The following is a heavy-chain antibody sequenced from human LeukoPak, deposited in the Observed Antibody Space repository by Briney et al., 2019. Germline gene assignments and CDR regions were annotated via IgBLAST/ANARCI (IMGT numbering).Heavy chain of an antibody. CDR1: GFTFGSYW. J-gene: IGHJ3*02. CDR3: ARDDGLDAFDI. CDR2: IKPDGSEK. Sequence: GGSLRLSCAASGFTFGSYWMTWVRQAPGKGLEWVANIKPDGSEKHHVDSVKGRFTISRDNAKTSLYLQMHSLRAEDTAVYYCARDDGLDAFDIWGRGTPVTVSS. D-gene: IGHD5-24*01. V-gene: IGHV3-7*01.